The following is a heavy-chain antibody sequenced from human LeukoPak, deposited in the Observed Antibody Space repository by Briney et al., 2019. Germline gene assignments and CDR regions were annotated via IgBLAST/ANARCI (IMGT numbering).Heavy chain of an antibody. CDR3: AKDRPWYHDSSGSFDY. Sequence: SGGSLRLSCAASGFTFSSYEMNWVRQAPGKGLEWVSYISSSGSTIYYADSVKGRFTISRDNAKNSLYLQMNSLRAEDTAVYYCAKDRPWYHDSSGSFDYWGQGTLVTVSS. CDR2: ISSSGSTI. V-gene: IGHV3-48*03. D-gene: IGHD3-22*01. CDR1: GFTFSSYE. J-gene: IGHJ4*02.